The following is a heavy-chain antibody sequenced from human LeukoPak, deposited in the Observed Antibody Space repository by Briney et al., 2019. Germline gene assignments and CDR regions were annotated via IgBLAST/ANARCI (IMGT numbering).Heavy chain of an antibody. CDR2: IRYDGKYK. Sequence: GGSLRLSCATSGFTFNTYGMHWVRQAPGKGLEWVACIRYDGKYKYYADSLKDRFTVSRDNSKNTLYLQMNSLRAEDTAVYYCAELGITMIGGVWGKGTTVTISS. D-gene: IGHD3-10*02. CDR3: AELGITMIGGV. CDR1: GFTFNTYG. J-gene: IGHJ6*04. V-gene: IGHV3-30*02.